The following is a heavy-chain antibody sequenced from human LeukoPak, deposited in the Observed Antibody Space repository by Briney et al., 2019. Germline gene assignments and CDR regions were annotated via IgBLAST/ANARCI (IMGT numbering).Heavy chain of an antibody. V-gene: IGHV3-33*01. J-gene: IGHJ4*02. CDR3: ARDLTGRNYFDY. CDR1: GFTFSSYG. CDR2: IWYDGSNK. Sequence: GSSLRLFCGASGFTFSSYGMLWFRQAPGKGRDWVAVIWYDGSNKYYAHSMKGRFTISRDNSKNTLYLQMNSLRAEDTAVYYCARDLTGRNYFDYWGRGTLVTVSS. D-gene: IGHD3-9*01.